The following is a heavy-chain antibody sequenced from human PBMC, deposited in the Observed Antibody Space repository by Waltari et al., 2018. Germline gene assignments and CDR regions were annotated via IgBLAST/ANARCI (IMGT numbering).Heavy chain of an antibody. CDR1: GFTFTNYW. CDR2: INTDATIT. V-gene: IGHV3-74*01. CDR3: ARGSKSAMDV. J-gene: IGHJ6*02. Sequence: EEQMAESGGGLVHPGGSLRLSCSASGFTFTNYWMQWVRQAPGKGLVWVSHINTDATITNYVDSVKGRFTVSRDNAKNTLYLQMNSLTVEDTAVYYCARGSKSAMDVWGQGTTVTVSS.